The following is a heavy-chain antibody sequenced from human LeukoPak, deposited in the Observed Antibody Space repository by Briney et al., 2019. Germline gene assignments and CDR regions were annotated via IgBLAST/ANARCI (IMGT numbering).Heavy chain of an antibody. Sequence: VSVKVSCKASGYTFTGYYMHWVRQAPGQGLEWMGWINPNSGGTNYAQKFQGRVTMTRDTSISTAYMELSRLRSDDTAVYYCARSLVKSQQWLADWGQGTLVTVSS. CDR1: GYTFTGYY. CDR3: ARSLVKSQQWLAD. D-gene: IGHD6-19*01. J-gene: IGHJ4*02. CDR2: INPNSGGT. V-gene: IGHV1-2*02.